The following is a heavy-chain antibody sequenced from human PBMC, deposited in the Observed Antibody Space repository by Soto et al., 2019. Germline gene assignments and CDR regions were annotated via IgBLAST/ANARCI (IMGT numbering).Heavy chain of an antibody. CDR3: ARSVDP. J-gene: IGHJ5*02. CDR2: IYYSGRT. V-gene: IGHV4-59*12. Sequence: SETLSLTCTVSGGSISSYYWSWIRQPPGKGLEWIGYIYYSGRTNYNPSLKSRVTISVDTSKNQFSLKLSSVTAADTAVYYCARSVDPWGQGTLVTISS. CDR1: GGSISSYY.